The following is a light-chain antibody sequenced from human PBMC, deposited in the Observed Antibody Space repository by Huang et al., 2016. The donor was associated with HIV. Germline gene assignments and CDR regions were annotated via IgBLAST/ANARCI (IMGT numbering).Light chain of an antibody. V-gene: IGKV3-15*01. CDR3: QQYHEWPRT. CDR2: ETF. J-gene: IGKJ2*01. CDR1: QGIGNS. Sequence: ERVLTQSPGTLSVSPGERATLSCRTSQGIGNSLAWYQLKPGQAPRLLIYETFIRASDIPARFSDGGSEIDFTLTISGLQSEDSAVYYCQQYHEWPRTFGQGTKVEIK.